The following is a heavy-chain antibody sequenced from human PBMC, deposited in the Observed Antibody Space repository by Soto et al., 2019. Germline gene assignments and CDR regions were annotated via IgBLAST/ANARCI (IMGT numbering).Heavy chain of an antibody. Sequence: PSETLSLTCTVSGASIINYYWAWIRQSPGEGLESIGNISYSGRTTYNPSLKSRVTISLDRSKKQFSLNLSPVTAADTAVYYCARSPPIAAAGEYYFDYWGQGTLVTVSS. CDR2: ISYSGRT. V-gene: IGHV4-59*01. CDR1: GASIINYY. D-gene: IGHD6-13*01. CDR3: ARSPPIAAAGEYYFDY. J-gene: IGHJ4*02.